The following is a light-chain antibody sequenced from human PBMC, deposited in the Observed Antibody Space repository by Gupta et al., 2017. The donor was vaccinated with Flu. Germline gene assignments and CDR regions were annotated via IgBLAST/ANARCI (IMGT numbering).Light chain of an antibody. CDR1: QSVTDFY. CDR2: ATD. CDR3: QKYGSSLT. Sequence: EVVLTQSPGTLSLSPGESATISCRASQSVTDFYLGWYQKTHGQSTRLLIYATDRRAAGIPDRFTGSGSGPDFTLTISRLDPEDFTDYYCQKYGSSLTFGGGTRVEIK. J-gene: IGKJ4*01. V-gene: IGKV3-20*01.